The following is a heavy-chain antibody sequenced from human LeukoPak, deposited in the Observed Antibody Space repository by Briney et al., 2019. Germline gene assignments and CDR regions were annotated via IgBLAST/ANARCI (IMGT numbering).Heavy chain of an antibody. CDR3: ARRPGRRESYSGYEKSQPYYYYMDV. V-gene: IGHV4-38-2*02. Sequence: SETLSLTCTVSGYSITSGYYWGWIRQPPGKGLEWIGEINHSGSTNYNPSLKSRVTISVDTSKNQFSLKLSSVTAADTAVYYCARRPGRRESYSGYEKSQPYYYYMDVWGKGTTVTISS. J-gene: IGHJ6*03. CDR2: INHSGST. CDR1: GYSITSGYY. D-gene: IGHD5-12*01.